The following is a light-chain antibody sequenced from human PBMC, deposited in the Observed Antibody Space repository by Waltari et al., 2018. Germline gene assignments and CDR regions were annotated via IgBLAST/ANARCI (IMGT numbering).Light chain of an antibody. J-gene: IGKJ4*01. CDR2: HAS. V-gene: IGKV3-11*01. Sequence: EVVLTQSLATLPLSPGDTATLSCRVSQSVYTCIAWYQQKPGKAPRLLIYHASKRATGTPARFSGSGSGTDFTLTISSLEPEDSAVYFCQQRANWPPLTFGGGTKVEIK. CDR3: QQRANWPPLT. CDR1: QSVYTC.